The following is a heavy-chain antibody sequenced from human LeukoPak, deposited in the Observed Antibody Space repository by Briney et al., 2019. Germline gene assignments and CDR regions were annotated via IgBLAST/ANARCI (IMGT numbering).Heavy chain of an antibody. Sequence: GRSLRLSCAASGFTFSSYGMHWVRQAPGKGLEWVAVISYDGSNKYYADSVKGRFTISRDRSKNSVYLQMNSLRPDDTALYYCAKDGGRYRFDFWGQGTMVTVSS. CDR1: GFTFSSYG. J-gene: IGHJ4*02. V-gene: IGHV3-30*18. D-gene: IGHD3-16*02. CDR2: ISYDGSNK. CDR3: AKDGGRYRFDF.